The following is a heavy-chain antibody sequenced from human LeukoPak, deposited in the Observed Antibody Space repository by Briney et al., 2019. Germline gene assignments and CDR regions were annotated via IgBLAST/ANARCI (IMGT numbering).Heavy chain of an antibody. CDR2: ISAYNDNT. CDR1: GYTFTNYG. J-gene: IGHJ4*02. CDR3: ARDQPGDTPSEY. D-gene: IGHD2-21*02. V-gene: IGHV1-18*01. Sequence: GASVKVSCKASGYTFTNYGISWVRQAPGQGLEWMGWISAYNDNTNYVQKFQGRVTMTTDTSTSTAYMELRSLSPDDTAVYYCARDQPGDTPSEYWGQGTLVTVSS.